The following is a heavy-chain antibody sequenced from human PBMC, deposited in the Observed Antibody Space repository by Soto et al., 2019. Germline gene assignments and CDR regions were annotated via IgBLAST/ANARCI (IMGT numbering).Heavy chain of an antibody. Sequence: QVHLVQSGPEVKKPGASVKVSCEVSGYGFRGQGVSWVRQAPGQRFEWMGWISGYNGNTDYAPKFQGRLSLTTDTSTSTAYMELRGLRFDDTAVYFCTRDRWGLAHDISGYYLYYFDYWGQGSLVTVSS. CDR2: ISGYNGNT. CDR1: GYGFRGQG. D-gene: IGHD3-22*01. CDR3: TRDRWGLAHDISGYYLYYFDY. J-gene: IGHJ4*02. V-gene: IGHV1-18*01.